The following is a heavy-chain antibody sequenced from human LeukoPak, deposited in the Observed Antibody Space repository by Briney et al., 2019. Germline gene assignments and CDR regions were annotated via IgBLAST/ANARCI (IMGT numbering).Heavy chain of an antibody. V-gene: IGHV1-46*01. J-gene: IGHJ4*02. D-gene: IGHD1-14*01. CDR2: INPSGGST. CDR3: ARDRAGRNSLGY. Sequence: ASVKVSCKASGYTFTSYYMHWVRQAPGQGLEWKGIINPSGGSTSYAQKFQGRVTMTRDTSTSTVYMELSSLRSEDTAVYYCARDRAGRNSLGYWGQGTLVTVSS. CDR1: GYTFTSYY.